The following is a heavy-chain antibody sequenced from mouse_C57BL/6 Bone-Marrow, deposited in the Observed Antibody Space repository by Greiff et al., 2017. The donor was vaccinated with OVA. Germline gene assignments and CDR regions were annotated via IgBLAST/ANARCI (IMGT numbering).Heavy chain of an antibody. CDR2: IDPSDSYT. V-gene: IGHV1-50*01. D-gene: IGHD3-2*02. Sequence: QVQLQQPGAELVKPGASVKLSCKASGYTFTSYWMQWVKQRPGQGLEWIGEIDPSDSYTNYNQKFKGKATLTVDTSSSTAYMQLSSLTSEDSAVYYCARGGQLRPYYFDDWGQGTTLTVSS. CDR1: GYTFTSYW. CDR3: ARGGQLRPYYFDD. J-gene: IGHJ2*01.